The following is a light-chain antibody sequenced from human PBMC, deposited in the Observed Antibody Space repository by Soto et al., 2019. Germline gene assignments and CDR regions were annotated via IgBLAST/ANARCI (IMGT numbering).Light chain of an antibody. Sequence: EIVVTQSPATLSVSPGERITLSCRASQSVRSNLAWYQQRPGQAPRLLIYGASTRATGIPARFRGSGSGKDFTLTISSLQSEDSAVYYCQQYDIWPPLTFGGGTKVDIK. V-gene: IGKV3-15*01. CDR2: GAS. J-gene: IGKJ4*01. CDR3: QQYDIWPPLT. CDR1: QSVRSN.